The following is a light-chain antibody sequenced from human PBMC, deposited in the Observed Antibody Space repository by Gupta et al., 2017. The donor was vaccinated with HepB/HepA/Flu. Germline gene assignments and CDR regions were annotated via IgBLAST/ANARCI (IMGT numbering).Light chain of an antibody. J-gene: IGKJ4*01. Sequence: EIVLTQSPATLSLSPGERATLSCRASQTISHSLAWFQQSPGQAPRLLICDASNSATRIPARFRGCASPTDFTLTIISLNPEDFAVSYCQQCDTWPLTFGGGTKLEIK. CDR1: QTISHS. CDR3: QQCDTWPLT. CDR2: DAS. V-gene: IGKV3-11*01.